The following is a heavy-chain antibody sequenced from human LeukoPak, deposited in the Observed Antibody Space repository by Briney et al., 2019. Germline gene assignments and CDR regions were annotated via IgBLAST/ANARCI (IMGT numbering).Heavy chain of an antibody. CDR2: INHSGST. CDR1: GGSFSGYY. CDR3: ASHCYSSSSHFCDAFDI. Sequence: PSETLSLTCAVYGGSFSGYYWSWIRQPPGKGLEWIGEINHSGSTNYNPSLKSRVTISVDTSKNQFSLKLSSVTAADTAVYYCASHCYSSSSHFCDAFDIWGQGTMVTVSS. J-gene: IGHJ3*02. D-gene: IGHD6-6*01. V-gene: IGHV4-34*01.